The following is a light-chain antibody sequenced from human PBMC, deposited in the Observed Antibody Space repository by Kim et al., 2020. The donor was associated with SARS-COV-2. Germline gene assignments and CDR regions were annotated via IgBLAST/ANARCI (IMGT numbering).Light chain of an antibody. Sequence: SPGDRATLSCRASHFISSSLAWYQQLPGQTPRLLIYSASNRATGIPARFSGRGSGTDFSLTISSLEPEDFAVYYCQQRYNRISFGQGTRLEIK. CDR1: HFISSS. CDR3: QQRYNRIS. J-gene: IGKJ5*01. V-gene: IGKV3-11*01. CDR2: SAS.